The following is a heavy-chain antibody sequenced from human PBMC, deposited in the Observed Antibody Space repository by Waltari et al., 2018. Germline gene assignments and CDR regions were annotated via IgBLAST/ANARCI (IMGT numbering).Heavy chain of an antibody. Sequence: QLQLQESGPGLVKPSGTLSLSCAVSGDSVSNTYWWSWVLQPPQKGLEWIGQVHGSGRTNYNPSFASRVTVSLDTSDNQFSLKVTSATTADTAVYYCARDRGRGLYLDTWGPGTLVTVSP. CDR1: GDSVSNTYW. V-gene: IGHV4-4*02. J-gene: IGHJ5*02. CDR3: ARDRGRGLYLDT. CDR2: VHGSGRT. D-gene: IGHD2-15*01.